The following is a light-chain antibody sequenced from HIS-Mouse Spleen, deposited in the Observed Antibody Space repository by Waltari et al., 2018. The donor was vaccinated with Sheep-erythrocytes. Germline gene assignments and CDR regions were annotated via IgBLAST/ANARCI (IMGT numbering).Light chain of an antibody. CDR1: SLRSYY. Sequence: SSELTQDPAVSVALGQTVRITCQGDSLRSYYASWYQQKPGQAPVLGIYGKNNRTSGIPDRFSGSSSGNTASLTITGAQAEDEADYYCNSRDSSGNHYVFGTGTKVTVL. CDR3: NSRDSSGNHYV. CDR2: GKN. J-gene: IGLJ1*01. V-gene: IGLV3-19*01.